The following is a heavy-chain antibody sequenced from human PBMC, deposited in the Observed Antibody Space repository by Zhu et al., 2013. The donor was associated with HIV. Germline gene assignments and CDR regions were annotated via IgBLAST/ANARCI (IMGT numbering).Heavy chain of an antibody. V-gene: IGHV1-18*01. D-gene: IGHD3-16*01. CDR1: GYAFSNYD. CDR2: ISGNNGNT. Sequence: QVLLLQSGAEVREPGASVRVSCKASGYAFSNYDISWVRQAPGQGLEWMGWISGNNGNTKYAQKLQGRVTMTTDTSASTAYMELRSLRSDDTAMYYCARDCHYSSWGXDIYWFDPWGQGTLVTVSS. J-gene: IGHJ5*02. CDR3: ARDCHYSSWGXDIYWFDP.